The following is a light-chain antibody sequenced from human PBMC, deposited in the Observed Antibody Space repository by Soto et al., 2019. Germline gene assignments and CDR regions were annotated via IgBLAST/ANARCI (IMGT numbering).Light chain of an antibody. J-gene: IGLJ1*01. Sequence: ALAQPASMSGSPGQSITISCTGTSSDIGRYNFVSWYQHHPGKAPKLIIYEATKRPSGVSYRFSGSKSGNTASLTISGLQAEDEADYYCTSYTITSPYVFGTGTKVTVL. CDR1: SSDIGRYNF. CDR3: TSYTITSPYV. CDR2: EAT. V-gene: IGLV2-14*01.